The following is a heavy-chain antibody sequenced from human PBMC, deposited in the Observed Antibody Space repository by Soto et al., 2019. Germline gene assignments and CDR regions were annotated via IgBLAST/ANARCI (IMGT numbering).Heavy chain of an antibody. CDR2: IGGGAAKT. J-gene: IGHJ4*02. CDR1: GFNFDKYA. D-gene: IGHD3-3*01. V-gene: IGHV3-23*01. Sequence: EVQLWESGGGLVQPGGCLRLSCAAAGFNFDKYAMSWVRQAPGKGLEWVSIIGGGAAKTSYADSVRGRFTISRDNSNNTLYLQMKNLRAEDTAVYYCTKDLSLHYEFWNGYYADYWGQGTLVTVSS. CDR3: TKDLSLHYEFWNGYYADY.